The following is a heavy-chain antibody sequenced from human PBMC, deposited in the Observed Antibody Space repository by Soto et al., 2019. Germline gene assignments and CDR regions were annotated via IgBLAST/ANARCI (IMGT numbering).Heavy chain of an antibody. V-gene: IGHV3-23*01. CDR3: AKNGPAYADAFDS. J-gene: IGHJ3*01. Sequence: EVQLSKSGGGWVQPGGSLRLSCSASGFIFASYAMSWVRQAPGKGLEWVSVISGSAGTTDYAGSVTGRFTISRDNSKNTLYLHMNSLKGEDTAVYYCAKNGPAYADAFDSWGQGTMVTVSS. CDR2: ISGSAGTT. CDR1: GFIFASYA. D-gene: IGHD2-8*01.